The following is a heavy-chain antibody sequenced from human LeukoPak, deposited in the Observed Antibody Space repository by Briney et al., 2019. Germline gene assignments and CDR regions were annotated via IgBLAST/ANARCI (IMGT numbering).Heavy chain of an antibody. CDR1: GFSFANSV. CDR2: ISGSGDRT. J-gene: IGHJ4*02. D-gene: IGHD6-13*01. Sequence: GGSLRLSCAAPGFSFANSVISWIRRAPGKGPEWVSAISGSGDRTDYADSVRGRFTISRDNSKSTLYLQMNSLRVEDTAIYYCAIREPIGYWGQGSLVTVSP. CDR3: AIREPIGY. V-gene: IGHV3-23*01.